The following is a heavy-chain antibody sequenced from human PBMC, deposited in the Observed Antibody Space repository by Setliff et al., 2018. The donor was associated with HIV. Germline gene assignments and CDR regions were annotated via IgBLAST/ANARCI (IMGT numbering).Heavy chain of an antibody. CDR1: GYSISSGFY. CDR3: ARRTIWGDAFDI. D-gene: IGHD3-3*01. V-gene: IGHV4-38-2*02. Sequence: SETLSLTCNVSGYSISSGFYWGWIRQPPGKGLEWIGNVFHSGDTDYNPSLKSRITMSVETSENQFSLRLTSVTAADTAVYYCARRTIWGDAFDIWGQGTMGT. J-gene: IGHJ3*02. CDR2: VFHSGDT.